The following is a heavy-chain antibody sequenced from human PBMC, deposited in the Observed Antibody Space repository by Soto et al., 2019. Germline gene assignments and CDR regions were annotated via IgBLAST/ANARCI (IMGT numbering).Heavy chain of an antibody. CDR2: INSDGSTT. Sequence: EVQLVESGGGLLQPGGSLRLSCAASGFTFSKYWMNWVRQAPGKGLVWVSRINSDGSTTNYADSVKGRFTISRDNAKNTLHLQMNSLRADDTAVYYCARIDFWSGMDVWGQGTTVTVSS. CDR1: GFTFSKYW. J-gene: IGHJ6*02. D-gene: IGHD3-3*01. CDR3: ARIDFWSGMDV. V-gene: IGHV3-74*01.